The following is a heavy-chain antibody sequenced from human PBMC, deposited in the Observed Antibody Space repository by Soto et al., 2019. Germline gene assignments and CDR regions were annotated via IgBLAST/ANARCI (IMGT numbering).Heavy chain of an antibody. CDR2: ISSSSSTI. CDR1: GFTFSSYS. Sequence: GGSLRLSCAASGFTFSSYSMNWVRQAPGKGLEWVSYISSSSSTIYYADSVKGRFTISRDNAKNSLYLQMNSLRAEDTAVYYCARSFKPSIFGVVIIEGSKSTFDYWGQGTLVTVSS. D-gene: IGHD3-3*01. J-gene: IGHJ4*02. V-gene: IGHV3-48*01. CDR3: ARSFKPSIFGVVIIEGSKSTFDY.